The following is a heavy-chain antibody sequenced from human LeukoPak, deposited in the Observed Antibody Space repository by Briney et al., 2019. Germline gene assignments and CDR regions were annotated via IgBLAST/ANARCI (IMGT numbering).Heavy chain of an antibody. V-gene: IGHV3-9*01. CDR2: INWNSGSI. J-gene: IGHJ4*02. D-gene: IGHD4-17*01. Sequence: GGSLRLSCVATGFTFDDYAMHWVRQAPGKGLEWVSGINWNSGSIGYADSVKGRFTISRDNGKNSLYLQMNSLRAEDTAVYYCARGNYGGYEDRGKHFFWGQGTLVTVSS. CDR3: ARGNYGGYEDRGKHFF. CDR1: GFTFDDYA.